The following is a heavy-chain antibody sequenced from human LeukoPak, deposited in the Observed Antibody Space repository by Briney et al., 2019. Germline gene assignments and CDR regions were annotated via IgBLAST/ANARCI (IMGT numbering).Heavy chain of an antibody. J-gene: IGHJ4*02. D-gene: IGHD2-8*02. CDR3: ARSVGAIWYYFDY. CDR2: INHSGST. Sequence: KPSETLSLTCAVYGGSFSGYYWSWIRQPPGKGLEWIGEINHSGSTNYNPSLKSRVTISVDTSKNQSSLKLSSVTAADTAVYYCARSVGAIWYYFDYWGQGTLVTVSS. CDR1: GGSFSGYY. V-gene: IGHV4-34*01.